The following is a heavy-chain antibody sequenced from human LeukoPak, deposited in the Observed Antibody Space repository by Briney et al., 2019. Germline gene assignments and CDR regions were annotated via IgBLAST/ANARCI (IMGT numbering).Heavy chain of an antibody. Sequence: QPGGSLRLSCAASGFIFSNFDMHWVRQAPGKGLEYVSSISAGGGSTYYAASVKGRFTISRDAVKDTLYLQMGSVRIEDTAVYYCARGGLESPWSGYNAPDFWGQGTLVAVSS. CDR3: ARGGLESPWSGYNAPDF. CDR1: GFIFSNFD. V-gene: IGHV3-64*02. J-gene: IGHJ4*02. D-gene: IGHD3-3*01. CDR2: ISAGGGST.